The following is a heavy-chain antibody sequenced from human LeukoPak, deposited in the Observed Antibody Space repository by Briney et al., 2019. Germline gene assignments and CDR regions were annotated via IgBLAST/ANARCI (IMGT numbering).Heavy chain of an antibody. CDR1: GYTFTGYY. J-gene: IGHJ3*02. CDR2: IDPNSGVT. V-gene: IGHV1-2*06. D-gene: IGHD1-26*01. CDR3: ARLLWSGSYNAFDI. Sequence: GASVKVSCKASGYTFTGYYMHWVRQAPGQGLEWMGRIDPNSGVTNYAQKFEGRVTMTRDTSISTAYMDLSRLRSNDTAVYYCARLLWSGSYNAFDIWGQGTMVTVSS.